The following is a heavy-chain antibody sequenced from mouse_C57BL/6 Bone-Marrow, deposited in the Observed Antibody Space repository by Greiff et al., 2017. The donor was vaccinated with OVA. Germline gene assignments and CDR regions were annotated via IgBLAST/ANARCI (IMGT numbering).Heavy chain of an antibody. D-gene: IGHD1-3*01. V-gene: IGHV1-81*01. CDR1: GYTLTSYG. J-gene: IGHJ1*03. CDR3: ALNQYINV. CDR2: IYPRSGNT. Sequence: VKVVESGAELARPGASVKLSCKASGYTLTSYGISWVKQRTGQGLEWIGEIYPRSGNTYYNEKFKGKATLTADKSSSTAYMELRSLTSEDSAVYFCALNQYINVWDTGTTVTVSS.